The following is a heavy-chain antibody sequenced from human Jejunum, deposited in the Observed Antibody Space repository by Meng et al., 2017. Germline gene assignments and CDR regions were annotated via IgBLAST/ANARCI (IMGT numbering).Heavy chain of an antibody. CDR2: INAYNGNT. CDR1: GGTFNTYA. D-gene: IGHD3-3*01. J-gene: IGHJ4*02. Sequence: QGQVGQSGAEVKGPGSSVKVSCKTSGGTFNTYAISWVRQAPGQGLEWMGWINAYNGNTNYEEKLQGRVTMTTDTSTSTAYMELRNLRSDDTAVYYCARVASFVSDYWGQGTLVTVSS. CDR3: ARVASFVSDY. V-gene: IGHV1-18*01.